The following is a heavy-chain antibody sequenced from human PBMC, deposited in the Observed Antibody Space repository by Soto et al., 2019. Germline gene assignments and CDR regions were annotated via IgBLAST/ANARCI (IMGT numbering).Heavy chain of an antibody. CDR1: GYTFTDHY. J-gene: IGHJ6*02. Sequence: QVQLVQSGAEVKKPGASVKVSYVASGYTFTDHYIHWVRQAPGQGLEWMGWINPHSGDTIYAQKFQGRGTLDRETSISTAYMELSRLRSDDTAVYYCARGRTVNFYGMDVWGQGTTVTVSS. D-gene: IGHD4-17*01. CDR2: INPHSGDT. CDR3: ARGRTVNFYGMDV. V-gene: IGHV1-2*02.